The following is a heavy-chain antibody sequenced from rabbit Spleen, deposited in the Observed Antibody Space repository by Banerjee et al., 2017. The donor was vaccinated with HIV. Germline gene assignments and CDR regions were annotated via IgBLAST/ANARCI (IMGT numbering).Heavy chain of an antibody. Sequence: QEQLVESGGDLVKPEGSLTLTCTASGFSFSGNYDMCWVRQAPGKGLQLIACIYTGSSGSTWYATWAKGRFTISKTSSTVTLQMTGLTVADTATYFCARDGASGSSSYYFHLWGPGTLVTVS. V-gene: IGHV1S45*01. J-gene: IGHJ4*01. CDR2: IYTGSSGST. CDR3: ARDGASGSSSYYFHL. D-gene: IGHD1-1*01. CDR1: GFSFSGNYD.